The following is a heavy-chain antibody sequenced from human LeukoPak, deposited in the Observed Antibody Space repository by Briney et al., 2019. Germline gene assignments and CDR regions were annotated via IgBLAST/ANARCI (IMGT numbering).Heavy chain of an antibody. V-gene: IGHV3-15*01. D-gene: IGHD2-15*01. CDR1: GFTFSSYG. J-gene: IGHJ4*02. Sequence: PGGSLRLSCAASGFTFSSYGMSWVRQAPGKGLEWVGRIKSKTDGGTTDYAAPVKGRFTISRDDSKNTLYLQMNSLKTEDTAVYYCTTLDIVVVVAATLPDYWGQGTLVTVSS. CDR3: TTLDIVVVVAATLPDY. CDR2: IKSKTDGGTT.